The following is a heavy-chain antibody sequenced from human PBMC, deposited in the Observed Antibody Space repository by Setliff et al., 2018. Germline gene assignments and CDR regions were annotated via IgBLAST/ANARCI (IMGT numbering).Heavy chain of an antibody. CDR2: ISSSGSTI. CDR1: GFTFSDYY. CDR3: ARDRHGGSSGAFDI. V-gene: IGHV3-11*04. Sequence: PGGSLRLSCGASGFTFSDYYMSWIRQAPGKGLEWVSYISSSGSTIFYADSVKGRFTISRDNAKNSLFLQMSSLRAEDTAIYYCARDRHGGSSGAFDIWGQGTMVTVSS. J-gene: IGHJ3*02. D-gene: IGHD1-26*01.